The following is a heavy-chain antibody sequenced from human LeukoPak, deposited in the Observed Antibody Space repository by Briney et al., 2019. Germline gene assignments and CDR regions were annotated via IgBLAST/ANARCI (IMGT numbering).Heavy chain of an antibody. D-gene: IGHD3-16*01. J-gene: IGHJ4*02. CDR2: ISSSGSTI. CDR1: GFTFSSYE. V-gene: IGHV3-48*03. Sequence: GGSLRLSCAASGFTFSSYEMNWVRQAPGKGLEWVSYISSSGSTIYYADSVKGRFTISRDNAKNSLYLQMNILKTEDTAMYYCTTGGGTSDYWGQGTLVTVSS. CDR3: TTGGGTSDY.